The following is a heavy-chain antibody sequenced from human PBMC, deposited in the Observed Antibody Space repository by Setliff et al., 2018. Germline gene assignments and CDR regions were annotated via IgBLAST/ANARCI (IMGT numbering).Heavy chain of an antibody. CDR2: IFYTGSS. CDR3: ARHLGEWLDWFDP. D-gene: IGHD3-16*01. Sequence: PSETLSLTCTVSGGSISSTSCYWGWICQPPGKGLEWIGSIFYTGSSYYNPSRRSRVTISVDRSKNQFSLRLNSVTAADTAVYFCARHLGEWLDWFDPWGQGTLVTVSS. J-gene: IGHJ5*02. CDR1: GGSISSTSCY. V-gene: IGHV4-39*01.